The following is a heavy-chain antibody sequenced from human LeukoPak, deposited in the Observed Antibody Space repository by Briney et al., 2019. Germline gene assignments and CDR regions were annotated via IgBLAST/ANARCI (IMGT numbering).Heavy chain of an antibody. Sequence: PGGSLRLSCAASGFTFSSYGMHWVRQAPGKGLEWVAVILYDGSNNYYADSVKGRFTISRDNAKNSLYLQMNSLRAEDTAVYYCARGESGGSCFDYWGQGTLVTVSS. CDR3: ARGESGGSCFDY. D-gene: IGHD2-15*01. V-gene: IGHV3-30*03. J-gene: IGHJ4*02. CDR1: GFTFSSYG. CDR2: ILYDGSNN.